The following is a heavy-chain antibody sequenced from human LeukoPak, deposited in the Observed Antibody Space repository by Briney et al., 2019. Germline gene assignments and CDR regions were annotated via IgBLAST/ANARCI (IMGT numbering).Heavy chain of an antibody. J-gene: IGHJ4*02. D-gene: IGHD6-19*01. CDR2: IYYSGST. Sequence: KPSETLSLTCTVSGGSISSYYWNWIRQPPGKGLEWIAYIYYSGSTNYNPYPKSRVTISVHTSNNQFSLKLSSVTAADTAVYYCARSLLDAAGSVDYWGPGTLVTVSS. CDR3: ARSLLDAAGSVDY. CDR1: GGSISSYY. V-gene: IGHV4-59*01.